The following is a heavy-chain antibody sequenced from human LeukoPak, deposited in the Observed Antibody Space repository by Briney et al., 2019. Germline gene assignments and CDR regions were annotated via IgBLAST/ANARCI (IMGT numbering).Heavy chain of an antibody. D-gene: IGHD6-19*01. J-gene: IGHJ3*02. CDR2: INSDGSTT. CDR3: AKDDLPSGYSSGWYASRGNAFDI. V-gene: IGHV3-74*01. CDR1: GFTFSNYW. Sequence: PGDSLRLSCAASGFTFSNYWMHWVRQAPGKGLVWVSCINSDGSTTYYADSVKGRFTISRDKSKNTLYLQMNSLRAEDTAVYYCAKDDLPSGYSSGWYASRGNAFDIWGQGTMVTVSS.